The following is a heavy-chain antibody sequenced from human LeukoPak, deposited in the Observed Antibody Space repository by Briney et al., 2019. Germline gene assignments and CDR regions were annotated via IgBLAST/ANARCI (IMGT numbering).Heavy chain of an antibody. D-gene: IGHD3-22*01. J-gene: IGHJ4*02. CDR1: GFTFSSYA. CDR2: ISYDGSNK. V-gene: IGHV3-30-3*01. CDR3: ARDRDSSGYEDFDY. Sequence: GGSLRLSCAASGFTFSSYAMHWVRQAPGKGLEWVAVISYDGSNKYYADSVKGRFTISRDNSKNTLYLQMNSLRAEDTAVYYCARDRDSSGYEDFDYWGQGTLVTVSS.